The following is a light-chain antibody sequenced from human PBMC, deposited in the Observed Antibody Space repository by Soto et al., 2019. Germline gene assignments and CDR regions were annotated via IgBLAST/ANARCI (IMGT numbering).Light chain of an antibody. CDR3: SSYTSSSTAL. J-gene: IGLJ1*01. CDR2: DVS. CDR1: SSDVGGYNY. Sequence: QSVLTQPASVSGSPGQSITISCTGNSSDVGGYNYVSWCQQHPGKAPKLMIYDVSHRPSGVSNRFSGSKSGNTASLTISVLQAEDEADYYCSSYTSSSTALFGTGTKVTVL. V-gene: IGLV2-14*01.